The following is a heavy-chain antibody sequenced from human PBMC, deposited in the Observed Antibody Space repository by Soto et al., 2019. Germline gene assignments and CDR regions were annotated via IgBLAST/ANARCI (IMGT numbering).Heavy chain of an antibody. V-gene: IGHV4-30-2*01. CDR3: ARGQVVAAQH. CDR1: GGSISSGGYS. D-gene: IGHD2-15*01. J-gene: IGHJ4*02. Sequence: QLQLQESGSGLVKPSQTLSLTCAVSGGSISSGGYSWSWIRQPPGKGLEWIGYISHSGSTYYTPSPKSRVTISVDRSKNQCSLKLSSVTAADTAVYYCARGQVVAAQHWGQGTLVTVSS. CDR2: ISHSGST.